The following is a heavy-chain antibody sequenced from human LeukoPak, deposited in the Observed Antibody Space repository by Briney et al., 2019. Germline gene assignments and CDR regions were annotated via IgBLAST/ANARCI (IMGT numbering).Heavy chain of an antibody. V-gene: IGHV4-59*02. J-gene: IGHJ6*03. CDR3: ARVPRSYYYYYYMDV. Sequence: PSETLSLTCTVSGGAVSSYYWSWVRQPTGKGLEWIGHISYSGTTKYNSSLKSRVTISADTSKNQFSLKLSSVTAADTAVYYCARVPRSYYYYYYMDVWGKGTTVTVSS. CDR2: ISYSGTT. CDR1: GGAVSSYY.